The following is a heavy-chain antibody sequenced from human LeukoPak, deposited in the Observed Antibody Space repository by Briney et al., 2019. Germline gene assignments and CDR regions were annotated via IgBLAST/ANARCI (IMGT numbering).Heavy chain of an antibody. J-gene: IGHJ4*02. CDR2: IRYDGSNK. V-gene: IGHV3-30*02. CDR1: GFTSDDYG. D-gene: IGHD3-10*01. CDR3: AKDLGRMWFGEFPIDY. Sequence: PGGSLRLSCAASGFTSDDYGMTWVRQAPGKGLGWVAFIRYDGSNKFYADSVKGRFTISRDNSKNTLYLQMNSLRAEDTAVYYCAKDLGRMWFGEFPIDYWGQGTLVTVSS.